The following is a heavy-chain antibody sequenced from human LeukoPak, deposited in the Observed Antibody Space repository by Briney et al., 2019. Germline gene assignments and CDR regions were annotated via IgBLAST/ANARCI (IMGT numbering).Heavy chain of an antibody. J-gene: IGHJ3*02. Sequence: SETLSLTCTVSGGSISSGDYYWSWIRHPPGKGLEWIGYIYYSGSTYYNPSLKSRVTISVDTSKNQFSLKLSSVTAADTAVYYCARDYSGDPPYPNIWGQGTMVTVSS. V-gene: IGHV4-30-4*01. CDR2: IYYSGST. CDR1: GGSISSGDYY. D-gene: IGHD1-26*01. CDR3: ARDYSGDPPYPNI.